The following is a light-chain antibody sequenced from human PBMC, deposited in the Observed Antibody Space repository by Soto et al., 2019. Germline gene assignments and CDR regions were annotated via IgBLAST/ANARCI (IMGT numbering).Light chain of an antibody. CDR2: EVS. Sequence: QSALTQPASVSGSPGQSITISCTGTSSDVGGYKYVSWYQQHPGKAPKLMIYEVSNRPSGVSNRFSGSKSGNTASLTISGLQAEDEADYSCSSYTSSNTLEVFGGGTKLTVL. V-gene: IGLV2-14*01. CDR1: SSDVGGYKY. CDR3: SSYTSSNTLEV. J-gene: IGLJ3*02.